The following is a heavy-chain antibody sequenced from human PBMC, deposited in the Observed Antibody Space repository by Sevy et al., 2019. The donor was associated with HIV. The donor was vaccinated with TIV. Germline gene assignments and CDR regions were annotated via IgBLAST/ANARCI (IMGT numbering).Heavy chain of an antibody. CDR1: GGIFKTYG. CDR2: ITPILGTT. J-gene: IGHJ4*02. Sequence: ASVKVSCKASGGIFKTYGFSWVRQAPGQGPEWVGGITPILGTTNYAQKFQDRVTISADEYTKTVHMELRNLRSEDTGVYYCARGGGNGWYYFDYWGQETLVTVSS. CDR3: ARGGGNGWYYFDY. V-gene: IGHV1-69*13. D-gene: IGHD6-19*01.